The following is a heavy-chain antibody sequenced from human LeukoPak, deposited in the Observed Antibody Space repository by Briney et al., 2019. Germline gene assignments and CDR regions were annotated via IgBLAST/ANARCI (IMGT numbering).Heavy chain of an antibody. V-gene: IGHV3-30*18. CDR1: GFTFSDAW. CDR3: AKDPGSSWYYFDY. D-gene: IGHD6-13*01. J-gene: IGHJ4*02. Sequence: GGSLRLSCAASGFTFSDAWMHWVRQAPGKGLEWVAVISYDGSNKYYADSVKGRFTISRDNSKNTLYLQMNSLRAEDTAVYYCAKDPGSSWYYFDYWGQGTLVTVSS. CDR2: ISYDGSNK.